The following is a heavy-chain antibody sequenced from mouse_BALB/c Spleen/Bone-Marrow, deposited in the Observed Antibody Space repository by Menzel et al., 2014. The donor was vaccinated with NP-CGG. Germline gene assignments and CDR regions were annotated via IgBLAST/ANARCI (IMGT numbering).Heavy chain of an antibody. Sequence: VQLQQSGAELARPGASVKMSCKASGYTFTSYTIQWVKQRPGQGLEWIGYINPSSGYTDYNQKFKDKTTLTADKSSNTAYMQLTSLTSEDSATYSCAREARTCAWFTYWGQGTLVTVSA. CDR1: GYTFTSYT. CDR2: INPSSGYT. J-gene: IGHJ3*01. CDR3: AREARTCAWFTY. V-gene: IGHV1-4*02.